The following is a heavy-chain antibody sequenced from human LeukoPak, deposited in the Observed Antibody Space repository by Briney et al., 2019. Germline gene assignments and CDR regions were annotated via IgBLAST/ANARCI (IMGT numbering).Heavy chain of an antibody. V-gene: IGHV3-20*04. Sequence: GGSLILSCAASGFTFDDYGMSWVRQAPGKGLEWVSGINWNGGSTGYADSVKGRFTISRDNAKNSLYLQMNSLRAEEAAVYYCARGYGDSIHFDYWGQGTLVTVSS. D-gene: IGHD4-17*01. CDR3: ARGYGDSIHFDY. CDR1: GFTFDDYG. CDR2: INWNGGST. J-gene: IGHJ4*02.